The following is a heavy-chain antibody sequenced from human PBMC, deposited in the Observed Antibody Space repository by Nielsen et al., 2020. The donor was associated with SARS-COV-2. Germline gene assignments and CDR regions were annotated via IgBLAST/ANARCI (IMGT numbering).Heavy chain of an antibody. J-gene: IGHJ4*02. V-gene: IGHV1-18*04. D-gene: IGHD6-13*01. Sequence: GESLKISCKASGYTFTSYGISWVRQAPGQGLEWMGWISAYNGNTNYAQKLQGRVTMTTDTSTSTAYMELRSLRSDDTAVYYCARDRNQYRAAAGTSDYWGQGTLVTVSS. CDR2: ISAYNGNT. CDR3: ARDRNQYRAAAGTSDY. CDR1: GYTFTSYG.